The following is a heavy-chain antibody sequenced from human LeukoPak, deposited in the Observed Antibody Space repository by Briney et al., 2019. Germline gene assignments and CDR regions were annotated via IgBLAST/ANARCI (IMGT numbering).Heavy chain of an antibody. CDR2: IYQSGSS. Sequence: SETLSLTCTVSGGSISTNGYYWGWIRQPPGKGLEWIGSIYQSGSSYFNPSLKSRVTISVDTSKNQFSLKLSSVTAGDTAVYYCARLRGYSYGYFDYWGQGTLVSVSP. CDR1: GGSISTNGYY. V-gene: IGHV4-39*01. CDR3: ARLRGYSYGYFDY. J-gene: IGHJ4*02. D-gene: IGHD5-18*01.